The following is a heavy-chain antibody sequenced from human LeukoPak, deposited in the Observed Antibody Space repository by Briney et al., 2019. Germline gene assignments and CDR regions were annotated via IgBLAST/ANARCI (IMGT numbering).Heavy chain of an antibody. Sequence: PSETLSLTCTVSGGSISSSSYYWGWIRQPPGKGLEWIGSIYYSGSTYYNPSLKSRVTISVDTSKNQFSLKLSSVTAADTAVYYCATSIRYFDWLLNPQMAFDIWGQGTMVTVSS. CDR3: ATSIRYFDWLLNPQMAFDI. J-gene: IGHJ3*02. CDR1: GGSISSSSYY. CDR2: IYYSGST. V-gene: IGHV4-39*07. D-gene: IGHD3-9*01.